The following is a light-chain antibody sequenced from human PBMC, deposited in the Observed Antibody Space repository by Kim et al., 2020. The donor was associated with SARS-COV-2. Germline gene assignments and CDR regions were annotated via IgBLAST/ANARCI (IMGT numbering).Light chain of an antibody. V-gene: IGKV3D-15*01. CDR3: QQYSSRTPSVT. CDR2: GAA. J-gene: IGKJ4*01. CDR1: QSVSRN. Sequence: EIVMTQSPATLSVSPGERAILSCRASQSVSRNVAWYQQKPGQAPRLLIYGAATRATGIPPRFSCSGSGTEFTLTISSLQSEDFAVYYCQQYSSRTPSVTFGGGTKVDIK.